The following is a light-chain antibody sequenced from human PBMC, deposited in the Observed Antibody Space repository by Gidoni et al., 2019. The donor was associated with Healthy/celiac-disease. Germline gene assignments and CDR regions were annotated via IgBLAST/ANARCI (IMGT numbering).Light chain of an antibody. J-gene: IGLJ2*01. CDR2: QDS. V-gene: IGLV3-1*01. Sequence: SYELTQPPSVSVSPGQTASITCSGDQLGDKYACWYQQKPGQAPVLVIYQDSKRPSGIPERFSGSNSGNTATLTISGTQAMDEADYYCQAWDSSIPVVFGGGTKLTVL. CDR3: QAWDSSIPVV. CDR1: QLGDKY.